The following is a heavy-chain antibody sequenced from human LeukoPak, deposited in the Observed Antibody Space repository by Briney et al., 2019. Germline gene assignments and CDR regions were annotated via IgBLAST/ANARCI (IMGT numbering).Heavy chain of an antibody. J-gene: IGHJ3*01. CDR3: AKDYTICAGDCSSPGDAFDL. CDR1: GFRFSTYA. V-gene: IGHV3-23*01. D-gene: IGHD2-21*02. CDR2: ISGSGDDSSSGGTT. Sequence: GGSLRLSCVASGFRFSTYAMSWVRQSPGKGLEWVSGISGSGDDSSSGGTTHYEDSVRGRFTISRDNSKNTLHLEMNSLRVEDTALYYCAKDYTICAGDCSSPGDAFDLWGQGTMVTV.